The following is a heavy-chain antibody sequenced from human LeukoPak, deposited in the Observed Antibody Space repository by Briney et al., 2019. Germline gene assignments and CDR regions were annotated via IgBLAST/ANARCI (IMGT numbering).Heavy chain of an antibody. Sequence: GGSLRLSCGASGFTFSSYGMSWVRQAPGKGLEWVSAISGSGGSTYYADSVKGRFTISRDNSKNTLYLQMNSLRAEDTAVYYCAKDQDYSGSYYFDYWGQGTLVTVSS. CDR2: ISGSGGST. J-gene: IGHJ4*02. CDR3: AKDQDYSGSYYFDY. D-gene: IGHD1-26*01. V-gene: IGHV3-23*01. CDR1: GFTFSSYG.